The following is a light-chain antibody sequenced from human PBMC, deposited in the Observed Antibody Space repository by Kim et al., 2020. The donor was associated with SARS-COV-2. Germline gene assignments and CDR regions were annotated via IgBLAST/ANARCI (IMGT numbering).Light chain of an antibody. Sequence: SLSPGERVPLSCRASQSISSYLAWYQQKPGQAPRLLIYEASNRATGIPVRFSGSGSGTDFTLTISSLEPEDFAVYYCQQRSNWPRTFGQGTKLEI. J-gene: IGKJ2*01. CDR2: EAS. CDR3: QQRSNWPRT. V-gene: IGKV3-11*01. CDR1: QSISSY.